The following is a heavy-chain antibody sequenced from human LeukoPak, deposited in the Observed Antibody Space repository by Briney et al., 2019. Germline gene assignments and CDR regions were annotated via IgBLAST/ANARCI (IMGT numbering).Heavy chain of an antibody. CDR2: ISSSGGST. D-gene: IGHD3-22*01. V-gene: IGHV3-64*01. CDR3: ARSYYYDSSGYYAFDY. J-gene: IGHJ4*02. CDR1: GFTFSTYA. Sequence: PGGSLRLSCAASGFTFSTYAIHWVRQAPGKGLEYVSTISSSGGSTYYANSAKGRFTISRDNSKNTLYLQMGSLRAEDMAVYYCARSYYYDSSGYYAFDYWGQGTLVTVSS.